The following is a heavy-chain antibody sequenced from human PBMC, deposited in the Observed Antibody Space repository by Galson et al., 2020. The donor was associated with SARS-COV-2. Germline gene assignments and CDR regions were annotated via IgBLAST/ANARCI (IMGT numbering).Heavy chain of an antibody. V-gene: IGHV1-2*02. CDR2: INPNSGGT. CDR1: GYTFSGYY. Sequence: ASVKVSCKAAGYTFSGYYLHWVRQAPGQGLEWMGWINPNSGGTNYAQKFQGRVTMTRDTSISTAYMELGSLRSDDTAVYYCARPLPYYDSSGFYYWGQGTLVTVSS. J-gene: IGHJ4*02. CDR3: ARPLPYYDSSGFYY. D-gene: IGHD3-22*01.